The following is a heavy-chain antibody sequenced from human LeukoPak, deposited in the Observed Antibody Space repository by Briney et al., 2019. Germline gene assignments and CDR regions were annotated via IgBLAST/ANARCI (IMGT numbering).Heavy chain of an antibody. Sequence: GGSLRLSCAASGFTFSSYGMHWVRQAPGKGLEWVAFIRYDGSNEYYADSVKGRFTISRDNSKNTLYLQMNSLRAEDTAVYYCAKRCGSSGRAAFDIWGQGTVVTVSS. CDR1: GFTFSSYG. D-gene: IGHD2-15*01. V-gene: IGHV3-30*02. CDR3: AKRCGSSGRAAFDI. J-gene: IGHJ3*02. CDR2: IRYDGSNE.